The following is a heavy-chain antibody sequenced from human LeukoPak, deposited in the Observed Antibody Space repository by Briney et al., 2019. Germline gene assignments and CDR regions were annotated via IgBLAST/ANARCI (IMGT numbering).Heavy chain of an antibody. CDR2: IKEDGSEK. CDR1: GFTFSSYW. J-gene: IGHJ4*02. Sequence: GGSLRLSCAASGFTFSSYWMSWVRQAPGKGPEWVANIKEDGSEKYYVDSVKGRFTISRDNAENSLYLQMHRLRAEDTAVYYCATTLTVTTGFYWGQGTLVTVSS. CDR3: ATTLTVTTGFY. V-gene: IGHV3-7*01. D-gene: IGHD4-17*01.